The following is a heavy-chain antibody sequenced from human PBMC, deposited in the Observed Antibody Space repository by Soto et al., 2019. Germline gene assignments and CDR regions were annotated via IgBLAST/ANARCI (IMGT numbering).Heavy chain of an antibody. CDR3: ARLGVPXSIAARPNSHYYYGMDV. J-gene: IGHJ6*02. D-gene: IGHD6-6*01. CDR2: IDPSDSYT. V-gene: IGHV5-10-1*01. Sequence: PGESLKISCMGSGYSFTIYWISWVRQMPGKGLEWVGRIDPSDSYTNYSPSFQGHVTISADKSISTAYLQWSSLKASDTAMYYCARLGVPXSIAARPNSHYYYGMDVWGQGTTVTVSS. CDR1: GYSFTIYW.